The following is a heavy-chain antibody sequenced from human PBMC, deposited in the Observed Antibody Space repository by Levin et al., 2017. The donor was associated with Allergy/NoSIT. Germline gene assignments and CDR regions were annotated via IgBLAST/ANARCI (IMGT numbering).Heavy chain of an antibody. CDR1: GFTFSTYG. Sequence: GGSLRLSCAASGFTFSTYGMHWVRQAPGKGLEWVAVISYDGSNKYYADSVKGRFTISRDNSKNTLSLQMNSLRAEDTAVFYCAKDLVDTMIRGSSTPFFDYWGQGTLVTVSS. J-gene: IGHJ4*02. CDR3: AKDLVDTMIRGSSTPFFDY. CDR2: ISYDGSNK. D-gene: IGHD3-10*01. V-gene: IGHV3-30*18.